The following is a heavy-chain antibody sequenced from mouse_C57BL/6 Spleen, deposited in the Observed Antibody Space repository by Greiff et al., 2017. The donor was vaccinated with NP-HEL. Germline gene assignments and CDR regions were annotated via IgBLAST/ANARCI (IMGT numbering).Heavy chain of an antibody. J-gene: IGHJ2*01. D-gene: IGHD2-2*01. CDR2: IRNKANGYTT. CDR3: ARSPYGYDGFDY. Sequence: EVQLVESGGGLVQPGGSLSLSCAASGFTFTDYYMSWVRQPPGKALEWLGFIRNKANGYTTEYSASVKGRFTISRDNSQSILYLQMNALRAADSATYYCARSPYGYDGFDYWGQGTTLTVSS. V-gene: IGHV7-3*01. CDR1: GFTFTDYY.